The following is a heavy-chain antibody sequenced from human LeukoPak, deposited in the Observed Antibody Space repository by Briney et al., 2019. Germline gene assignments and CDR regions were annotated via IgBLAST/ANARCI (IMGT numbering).Heavy chain of an antibody. V-gene: IGHV1-2*02. J-gene: IGHJ4*02. CDR3: ARDFNWGADY. CDR1: GFTFTDHF. D-gene: IGHD7-27*01. CDR2: INGNSGAT. Sequence: SVKVSCKASGFTFTDHFMHWVRQAPGQGLEWMGWINGNSGATFYAQKFQDRVTVTRDTSISTMYMELNRLTSDDTAVYFCARDFNWGADYWGQGNLDSVSS.